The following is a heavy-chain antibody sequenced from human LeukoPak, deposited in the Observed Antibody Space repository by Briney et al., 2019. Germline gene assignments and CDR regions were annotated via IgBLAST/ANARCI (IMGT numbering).Heavy chain of an antibody. CDR1: GFTFSSYW. J-gene: IGHJ4*02. V-gene: IGHV3-7*01. CDR2: IKEDGSEK. D-gene: IGHD3-10*01. Sequence: GGSLRLSCAAAGFTFSSYWMSWVRQAPGKGLEWVANIKEDGSEKYYVDSVKGRFTVSRDNAKNSLFLQMNSLRAEDTAVYYCARDGLLWFGDSRTDFWGQGTLVTVSS. CDR3: ARDGLLWFGDSRTDF.